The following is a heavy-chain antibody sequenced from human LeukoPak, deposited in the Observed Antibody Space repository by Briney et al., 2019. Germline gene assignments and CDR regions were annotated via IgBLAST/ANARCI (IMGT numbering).Heavy chain of an antibody. CDR2: INHSGST. V-gene: IGHV4-34*01. CDR3: ARVKAAAGHWYFDL. CDR1: GGSFSGYY. D-gene: IGHD6-13*01. J-gene: IGHJ2*01. Sequence: PSETLSLTCAVYGGSFSGYYWSWIRQPPGKGLEWIGEINHSGSTNYNPSLKSRVTISVDTSKNQFSLKLSSVTAADTAVYYCARVKAAAGHWYFDLWGRGTLVTVSS.